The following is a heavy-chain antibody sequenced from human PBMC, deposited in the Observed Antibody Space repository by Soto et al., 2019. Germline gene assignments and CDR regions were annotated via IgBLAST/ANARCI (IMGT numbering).Heavy chain of an antibody. V-gene: IGHV1-8*01. D-gene: IGHD6-19*01. CDR1: GYTFTSYH. CDR2: MSPSSGDT. CDR3: ARGVEAGVDY. J-gene: IGHJ4*02. Sequence: QVQLVQSGAEVKEPGASAKVSCKASGYTFTSYHINWVRQATGQGLEWMGWMSPSSGDTGYAQKFQGRLTMTRDTSTTTAYMELISLRSEDTAVYYCARGVEAGVDYWGQGTQVTVSS.